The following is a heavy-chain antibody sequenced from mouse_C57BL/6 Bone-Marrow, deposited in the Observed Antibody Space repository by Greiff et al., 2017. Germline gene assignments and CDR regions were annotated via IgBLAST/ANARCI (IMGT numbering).Heavy chain of an antibody. D-gene: IGHD2-4*01. V-gene: IGHV1-74*01. CDR1: GYTFTSYW. CDR3: ARIYYDYDAGGGY. Sequence: VQLQQPGAELVKPGASVKVSCKASGYTFTSYWMHWVKQRPGQGLEWIGRIHPSDSATNYNQKFKGKATLTVDKSSSTAYMQLSSLTSEDSAVYYCARIYYDYDAGGGYWGQGTSVTVSS. CDR2: IHPSDSAT. J-gene: IGHJ4*01.